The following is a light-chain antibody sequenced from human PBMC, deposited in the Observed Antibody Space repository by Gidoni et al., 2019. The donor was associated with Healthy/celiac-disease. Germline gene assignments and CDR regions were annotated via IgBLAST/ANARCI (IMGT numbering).Light chain of an antibody. CDR1: SSNIGSNT. Sequence: QSVLTQPPSASGTPGQGVTISCSGSSSNIGSNTVNWYQPLPGTAPKLLTYSNNQRPSGVPDRFSGSKSGTSASLAISGLQSEDEADYYCAAWDDSLNGVVFGGGTKLTVL. V-gene: IGLV1-44*01. J-gene: IGLJ2*01. CDR3: AAWDDSLNGVV. CDR2: SNN.